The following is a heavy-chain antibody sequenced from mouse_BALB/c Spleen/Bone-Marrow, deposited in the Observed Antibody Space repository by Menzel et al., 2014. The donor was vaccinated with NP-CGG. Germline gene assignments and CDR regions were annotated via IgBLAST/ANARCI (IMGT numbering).Heavy chain of an antibody. CDR2: INPSSGYT. CDR3: VRWELGGFDY. CDR1: GYTFTTYT. J-gene: IGHJ2*01. V-gene: IGHV1-4*01. Sequence: VQLQQSGAELARPGASVKMSCKASGYTFTTYTMHWVKQGPGQGLEWIGYINPSSGYTNYNQKFKDTATLTADKSSSTAYLQLSSLTSEDSAVYYCVRWELGGFDYWGQGTTLTVSS. D-gene: IGHD4-1*01.